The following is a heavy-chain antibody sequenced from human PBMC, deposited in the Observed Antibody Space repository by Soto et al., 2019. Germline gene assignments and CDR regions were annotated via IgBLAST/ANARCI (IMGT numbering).Heavy chain of an antibody. V-gene: IGHV4-59*01. Sequence: SETLSLTCTVSGGSISSYYWSWIRQPPGKGLEWIGYIYYSGRTNYNPSLKSRVTISVDTSKNQFSLKLSSVTAADTAVYYCARDRSYCSGGSCSHRGFDYSGQGTLVTVSS. D-gene: IGHD2-15*01. CDR2: IYYSGRT. CDR1: GGSISSYY. CDR3: ARDRSYCSGGSCSHRGFDY. J-gene: IGHJ4*02.